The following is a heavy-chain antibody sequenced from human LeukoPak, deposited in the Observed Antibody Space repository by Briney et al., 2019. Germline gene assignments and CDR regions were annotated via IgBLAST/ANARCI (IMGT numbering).Heavy chain of an antibody. D-gene: IGHD3-3*01. V-gene: IGHV1-8*03. J-gene: IGHJ5*02. Sequence: GASVKVSCKXSGYTFTSYDINWVRQATGQGLERMGWMNPNSGNTGYAQKFQGRVTITRNTSISTAYMELSSLRSEDTAVYYCARGGDLYDFWSGYYNPWGQGTLVTVSS. CDR3: ARGGDLYDFWSGYYNP. CDR1: GYTFTSYD. CDR2: MNPNSGNT.